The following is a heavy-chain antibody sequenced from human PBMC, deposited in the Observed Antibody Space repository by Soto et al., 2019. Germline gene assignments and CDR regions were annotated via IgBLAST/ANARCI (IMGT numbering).Heavy chain of an antibody. D-gene: IGHD3-10*01. CDR1: GFTFSSYW. J-gene: IGHJ5*02. Sequence: EVQLVESGGGLVQPGGSLRLSCAASGFTFSSYWMSWVRQAPGKGLEWVANIKQDGSEKYYVDSVKGRFTISRDNAKNSLYLQMNSLRAEDTAVYYCARVGELVKSLKRQNWFDPWGQGTLVTVSS. CDR2: IKQDGSEK. V-gene: IGHV3-7*03. CDR3: ARVGELVKSLKRQNWFDP.